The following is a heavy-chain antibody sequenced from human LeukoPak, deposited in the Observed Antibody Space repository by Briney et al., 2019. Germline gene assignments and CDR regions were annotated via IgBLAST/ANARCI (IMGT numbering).Heavy chain of an antibody. J-gene: IGHJ6*03. CDR1: GYTFTSYG. Sequence: ASVKVSCKASGYTFTSYGISWVRQAPGQGLEWMGWISAHNGNTNYAQRLQGRVTMTTDTSTSTAYMNLRSLRSDDTAVYYCARDLPNIYSSSSYYFYYMDVWGKGTTVTVSS. CDR2: ISAHNGNT. D-gene: IGHD6-6*01. CDR3: ARDLPNIYSSSSYYFYYMDV. V-gene: IGHV1-18*01.